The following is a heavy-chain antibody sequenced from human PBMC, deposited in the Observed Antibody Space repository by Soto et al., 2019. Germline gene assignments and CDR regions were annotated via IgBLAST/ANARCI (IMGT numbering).Heavy chain of an antibody. CDR3: ASEGRGYRHAHSARRTSDP. D-gene: IGHD3-16*02. CDR1: VSFGTYY. CDR2: IFSSEHF. J-gene: IGHJ5*02. V-gene: IGHV4-59*01. Sequence: PSETLSLTCVGVSFGTYYWSWIRQPPGKGLEWLGYIFSSEHFKYNPSLKSRLTVSVDPSKNHVSLRLTSVTAADTAVYYCASEGRGYRHAHSARRTSDP.